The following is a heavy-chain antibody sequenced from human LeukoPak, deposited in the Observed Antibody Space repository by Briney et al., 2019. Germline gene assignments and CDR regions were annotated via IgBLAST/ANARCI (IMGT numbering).Heavy chain of an antibody. V-gene: IGHV3-23*01. CDR1: GFTFSSYA. D-gene: IGHD6-6*01. J-gene: IGHJ4*02. Sequence: GGSLRLSCAASGFTFSSYAMSWVRQAKGKGLEWVSAISGSGGSTYSADSVKGRFTISRDNAKNSLYLQMNSLRVEDTAVYYFARGGAARPDFWGQGTLVTVSS. CDR2: ISGSGGST. CDR3: ARGGAARPDF.